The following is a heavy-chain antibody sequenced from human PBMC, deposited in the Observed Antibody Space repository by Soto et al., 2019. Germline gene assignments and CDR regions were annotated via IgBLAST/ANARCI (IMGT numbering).Heavy chain of an antibody. CDR1: GGTFSSYT. CDR3: ARYRGDGYERV. Sequence: QVQLVQSGAEVKKPGSSVKVSCKASGGTFSSYTISWVRQAPGQGLEWMGRIIPILGIANYAQKFQGRVTITAEKFTSTAYMELSSLRSEDTAVYYCARYRGDGYERVWGQGTLVTVYS. CDR2: IIPILGIA. V-gene: IGHV1-69*02. D-gene: IGHD5-12*01. J-gene: IGHJ4*02.